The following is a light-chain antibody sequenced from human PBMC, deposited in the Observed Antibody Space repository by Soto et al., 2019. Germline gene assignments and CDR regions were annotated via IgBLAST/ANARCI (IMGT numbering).Light chain of an antibody. CDR3: QQRDSYPLT. Sequence: IQLTQSPSSLSASIGDRVTITCRASQGISNSLAWYQQKPGKAPKLLIYIASTLQNGVPPRFSGSGFGTDFTLTSSSLQPEDFATYYCQQRDSYPLTCGQGTRLEIK. CDR2: IAS. CDR1: QGISNS. J-gene: IGKJ5*01. V-gene: IGKV1-9*01.